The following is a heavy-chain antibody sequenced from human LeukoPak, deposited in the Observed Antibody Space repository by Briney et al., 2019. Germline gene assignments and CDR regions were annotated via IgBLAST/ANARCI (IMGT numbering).Heavy chain of an antibody. CDR1: GFTFSSYA. Sequence: PGGSLRLSCAASGFTFSSYAMHWVRQAPGKGLEYVSAISSNGGSTYYANSVKGRFTISRDNSKNTLYLQMGSLRAEDMAVYYCARLHCSSTSCLFDYWGQGTLVTVSS. CDR2: ISSNGGST. CDR3: ARLHCSSTSCLFDY. D-gene: IGHD2-2*01. J-gene: IGHJ4*02. V-gene: IGHV3-64*01.